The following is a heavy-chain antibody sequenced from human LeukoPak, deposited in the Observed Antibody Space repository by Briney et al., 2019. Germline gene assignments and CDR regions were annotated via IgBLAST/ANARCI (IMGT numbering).Heavy chain of an antibody. Sequence: PSETLSLTCAVYGGSFSGYYWSWIRQPAGKGLEWIGRIYTSGSTNYNPSLKSRVTMSVDTSKNQFSLKLSSVTAADTAVYYCARDIPAAMQIGHWFDPWGQGTLVTVSS. D-gene: IGHD2-2*01. CDR3: ARDIPAAMQIGHWFDP. J-gene: IGHJ5*02. V-gene: IGHV4-4*07. CDR1: GGSFSGYY. CDR2: IYTSGST.